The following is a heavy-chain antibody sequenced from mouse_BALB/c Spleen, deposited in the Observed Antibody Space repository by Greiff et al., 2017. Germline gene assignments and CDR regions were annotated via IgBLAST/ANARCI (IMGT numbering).Heavy chain of an antibody. CDR2: ISYDGSN. CDR3: VRGYYGNYVGYWYFDV. V-gene: IGHV3-6*02. Sequence: ESGPGLVKPSQSLSLTCSVTGYSITSGYYWNWIRQFPGNKLEWMGYISYDGSNNYNPSLKNRISITRDTSKNQFFLKLNSVTTEDTATYYCVRGYYGNYVGYWYFDVWGAGTTVTVSS. D-gene: IGHD2-1*01. CDR1: GYSITSGYY. J-gene: IGHJ1*01.